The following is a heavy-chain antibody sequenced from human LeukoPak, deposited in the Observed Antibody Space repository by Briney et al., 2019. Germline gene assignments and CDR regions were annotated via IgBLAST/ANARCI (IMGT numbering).Heavy chain of an antibody. V-gene: IGHV3-21*01. J-gene: IGHJ4*02. Sequence: PGGSLRLSXAASGXTFTTYGMNWVCQAPGKGLEWVASISSSSTYIYYADSVKGRLTISRDNAKNSLYLQMNGLGGEDTAVYYCAREGEKATVTSAFGYWGQGTLVTVSS. CDR1: GXTFTTYG. D-gene: IGHD4-17*01. CDR3: AREGEKATVTSAFGY. CDR2: ISSSSTYI.